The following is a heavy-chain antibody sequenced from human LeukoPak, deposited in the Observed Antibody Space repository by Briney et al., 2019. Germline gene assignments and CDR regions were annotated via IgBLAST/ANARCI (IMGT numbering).Heavy chain of an antibody. V-gene: IGHV3-7*01. CDR3: ARDSPGPGMDV. Sequence: PGGSLRLSCAASGFTFFSYWMRWVRQAPGKGLEWVANIKQDGSEKYYVDSVKGRFTISRDNAKNSLYLQMNSLRAEDTAVYYCARDSPGPGMDVWGKGTTVTISS. CDR2: IKQDGSEK. CDR1: GFTFFSYW. J-gene: IGHJ6*04.